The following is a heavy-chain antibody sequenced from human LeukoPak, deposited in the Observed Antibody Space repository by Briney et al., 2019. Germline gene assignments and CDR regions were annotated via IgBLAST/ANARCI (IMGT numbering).Heavy chain of an antibody. V-gene: IGHV4-30-2*01. D-gene: IGHD6-13*01. CDR2: IYHSGST. J-gene: IGHJ5*02. Sequence: SQTLSLTCAVSGGSISSGGYSWSWIRQPPGKGLEWIGYIYHSGSTYYNPSLKSRVTISVDRSKNQFSLKLSSVTAADTAVYYCASTLAAAGENWFDPGGQEPLVTVPS. CDR3: ASTLAAAGENWFDP. CDR1: GGSISSGGYS.